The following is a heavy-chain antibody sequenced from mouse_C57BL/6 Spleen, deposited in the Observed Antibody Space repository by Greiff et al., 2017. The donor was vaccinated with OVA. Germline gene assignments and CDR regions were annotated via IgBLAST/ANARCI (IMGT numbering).Heavy chain of an antibody. J-gene: IGHJ3*01. Sequence: QVQLQQPGAELVKPGASVKLSCKASGYTFTSYWMHWVKQRPGQGLEWIGMIHPNSGSTNYNEKFKSKATLTVDKSSSTAYMQLSSLTSEDSAVYYFARSTTTVVATRAWFAYWGQGTLVTVSA. CDR3: ARSTTTVVATRAWFAY. CDR2: IHPNSGST. CDR1: GYTFTSYW. V-gene: IGHV1-64*01. D-gene: IGHD1-1*01.